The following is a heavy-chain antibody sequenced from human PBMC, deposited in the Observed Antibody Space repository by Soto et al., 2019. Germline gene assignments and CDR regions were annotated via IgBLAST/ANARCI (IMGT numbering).Heavy chain of an antibody. CDR1: GGSISSGGYY. J-gene: IGHJ6*02. CDR3: ARATIGKGYYYYGMDV. D-gene: IGHD5-12*01. CDR2: IYYSGST. Sequence: QVQLQESGPGLVKPSQTLSLTCTVSGGSISSGGYYWSWIRQHPGKGLEWIGYIYYSGSTYYNPSLKIRVTISIDTSKNQFSLKLSSVTAADTAVYYCARATIGKGYYYYGMDVWGQGTTVTVSS. V-gene: IGHV4-31*03.